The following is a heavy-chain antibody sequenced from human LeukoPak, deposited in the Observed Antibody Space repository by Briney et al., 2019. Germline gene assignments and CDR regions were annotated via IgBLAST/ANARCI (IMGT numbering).Heavy chain of an antibody. CDR3: ARHRARITMVRAPFDY. D-gene: IGHD3-10*01. J-gene: IGHJ4*02. CDR2: INHSGST. CDR1: GGSFSGYY. V-gene: IGHV4-34*01. Sequence: SETLSLTCAVYGGSFSGYYWSGIRQPPGKGLEWIGEINHSGSTNYNPSLKSRVTISVDTSKNQFSLKLSSVTAADTAVYYCARHRARITMVRAPFDYWGQGTLVTVSS.